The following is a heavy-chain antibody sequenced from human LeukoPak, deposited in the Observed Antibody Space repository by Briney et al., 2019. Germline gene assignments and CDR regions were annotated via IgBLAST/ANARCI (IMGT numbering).Heavy chain of an antibody. D-gene: IGHD2-21*01. CDR1: GFTFSSYV. V-gene: IGHV3-23*01. J-gene: IGHJ4*02. CDR2: ISGSGGST. CDR3: AKGHIVVVIATQQIFDY. Sequence: GGSLRLSCAASGFTFSSYVMNWVGQAPGKGLEWVSAISGSGGSTYYADSVKGRFTISRDNSKNTLYLQMNSLRAEDTAVYYCAKGHIVVVIATQQIFDYWGQGTLVTVSS.